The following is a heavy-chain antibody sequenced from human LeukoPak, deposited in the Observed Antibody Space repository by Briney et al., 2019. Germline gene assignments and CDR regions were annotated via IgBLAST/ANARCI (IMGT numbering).Heavy chain of an antibody. CDR1: GFTFSRTW. V-gene: IGHV3-74*01. J-gene: IGHJ6*02. Sequence: GGSLRLSCAASGFTFSRTWMYWVRQATGKGLVWVSRINSDGSSTTYADSVKGRFTISRDNAKNTAYLQMNSLRGEDTAVYFCARDWHYAMDVWGQGTTVTVSS. CDR3: ARDWHYAMDV. CDR2: INSDGSST.